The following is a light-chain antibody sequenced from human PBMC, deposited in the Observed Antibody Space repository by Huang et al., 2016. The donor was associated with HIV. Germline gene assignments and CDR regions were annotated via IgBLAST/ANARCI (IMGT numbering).Light chain of an antibody. V-gene: IGKV1-33*01. CDR3: QQYDDLYT. CDR2: DAS. Sequence: DIQMTQSPSSLPASVGDRVTITCQASQDIRNYLNWYQQKPGKAPKLLIYDASNLEKGVPLRFSGSGSGTNFTFSISSLQSEDIATYYCQQYDDLYTFGQGTRLEI. J-gene: IGKJ2*01. CDR1: QDIRNY.